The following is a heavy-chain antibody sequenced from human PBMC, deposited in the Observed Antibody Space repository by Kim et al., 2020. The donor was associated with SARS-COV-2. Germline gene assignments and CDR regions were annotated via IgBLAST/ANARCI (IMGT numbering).Heavy chain of an antibody. CDR2: INPNSGGT. Sequence: ASVKVSCKASGYTFTGYYMHWVRQAPGQGLEWMGRINPNSGGTNYAQKFQGRVTMTRDTSISTAYMELSRLRSDDTAVYYCARDPLGNYDSTPDAEYFQHWGQGTLVTVSS. D-gene: IGHD3-22*01. V-gene: IGHV1-2*06. J-gene: IGHJ1*01. CDR1: GYTFTGYY. CDR3: ARDPLGNYDSTPDAEYFQH.